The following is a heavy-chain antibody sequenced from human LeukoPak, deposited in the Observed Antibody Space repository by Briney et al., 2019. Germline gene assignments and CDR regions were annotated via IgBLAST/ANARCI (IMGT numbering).Heavy chain of an antibody. CDR3: AREGGYCSSTSCYAPFDY. Sequence: ASVKVSCKASGYTFTSYGISWVRQAPGQGLEWMGWISAYNGNTNYAQKLQGRVTMTTDTSTSTAYMELRSLRSDDTAVYYCAREGGYCSSTSCYAPFDYWGQGTLVTVSS. D-gene: IGHD2-2*01. CDR2: ISAYNGNT. CDR1: GYTFTSYG. J-gene: IGHJ4*02. V-gene: IGHV1-18*01.